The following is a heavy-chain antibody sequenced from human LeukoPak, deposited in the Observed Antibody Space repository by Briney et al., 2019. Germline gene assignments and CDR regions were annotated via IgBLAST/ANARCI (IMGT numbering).Heavy chain of an antibody. V-gene: IGHV3-53*01. CDR1: GFTDSSNY. Sequence: GGSLRLSCAASGFTDSSNYMSWVRQAPGKGLEWVSVIYSGGSTYYADSVKGRFTISRDNSKNTLYLQMNSLRAEDTAVYYCARLTAFIEPFDYWGQGTLVTVSS. J-gene: IGHJ4*02. CDR2: IYSGGST. CDR3: ARLTAFIEPFDY. D-gene: IGHD3-16*02.